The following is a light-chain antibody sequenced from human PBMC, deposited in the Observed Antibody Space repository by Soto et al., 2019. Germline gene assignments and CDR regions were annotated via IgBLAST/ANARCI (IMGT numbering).Light chain of an antibody. CDR2: DVS. V-gene: IGLV2-14*01. CDR3: SSYTSSNTLV. CDR1: SSDIGGYNY. J-gene: IGLJ2*01. Sequence: QSALTQPASVSGSPGQSITISCTGTSSDIGGYNYVSWYQQHPDKVPKPMIYDVSNRPSGVSNRFSGSKSGNTASLTISGLQAEDEADYYCSSYTSSNTLVFGGGTKLTVL.